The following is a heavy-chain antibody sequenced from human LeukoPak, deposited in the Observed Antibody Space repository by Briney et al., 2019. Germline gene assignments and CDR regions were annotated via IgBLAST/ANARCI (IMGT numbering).Heavy chain of an antibody. V-gene: IGHV3-33*01. CDR3: AREPPTTVTVSGAFDI. D-gene: IGHD4-17*01. Sequence: PGGSLRLSCAASGFTFSSYGMHWVRQAPGKGLEWVAVIWYDGSNKYYADSVKGRFTISRDNSKNTLYLQMNSLRAEDTAVYYCAREPPTTVTVSGAFDIWGQGTMVTVSS. CDR1: GFTFSSYG. J-gene: IGHJ3*02. CDR2: IWYDGSNK.